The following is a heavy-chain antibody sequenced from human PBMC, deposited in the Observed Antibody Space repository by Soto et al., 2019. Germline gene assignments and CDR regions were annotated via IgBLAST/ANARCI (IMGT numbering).Heavy chain of an antibody. D-gene: IGHD1-26*01. CDR2: IIPIFGTA. J-gene: IGHJ4*02. CDR3: ARDGGRHSGGIDY. Sequence: QVQLVQSGAEVKKPGSSVKVSCKASGGPFSSYSINWVRQAPGQGLEWMGEIIPIFGTANYAQKFQGRVTITAVESTSTAYMELSSLRSEDTAGYYCARDGGRHSGGIDYWGQGTLVTVSS. V-gene: IGHV1-69*01. CDR1: GGPFSSYS.